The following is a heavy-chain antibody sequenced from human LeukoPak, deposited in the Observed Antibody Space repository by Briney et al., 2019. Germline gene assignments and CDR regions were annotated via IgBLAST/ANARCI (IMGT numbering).Heavy chain of an antibody. CDR2: IYPGDSGP. V-gene: IGHV5-51*01. D-gene: IGHD1-26*01. CDR3: GMSGDRVPLQDDVFDV. CDR1: GYSFTSYC. Sequence: GESLKISCKVSGYSFTSYCIGWVCQMPGKGLEWMGIIYPGDSGPTYSPSFQGQVTISVDKSINTAYLQWSSLQASDTAMYYCGMSGDRVPLQDDVFDVWGQVTMVTVST. J-gene: IGHJ3*01.